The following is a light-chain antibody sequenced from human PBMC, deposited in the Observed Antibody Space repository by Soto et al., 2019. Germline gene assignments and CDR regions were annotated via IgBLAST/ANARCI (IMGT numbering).Light chain of an antibody. CDR2: GAS. CDR1: QSIRHY. V-gene: IGKV1-5*01. Sequence: DIQMTQSPPTLSASVGDSVTITCRASQSIRHYLAWYQQMPGKAPKLLIYGASTLQSGVPSRFSGSGSGTEFTLTISSLQPDDFGTYFCQHNNSYSQTFGQGTKVEIK. CDR3: QHNNSYSQT. J-gene: IGKJ1*01.